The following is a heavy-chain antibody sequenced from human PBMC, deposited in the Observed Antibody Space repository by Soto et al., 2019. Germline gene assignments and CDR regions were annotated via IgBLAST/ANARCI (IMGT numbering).Heavy chain of an antibody. Sequence: PSETLSLTCAVSGGSISSSNWWSWVRQPPGKGLEWIGEIYHSGSTNYNPSLKSRVTISVDKSKNQFSLKLSSVTAADTAVYYCARVLLYYSSSWYYFDYWGQGTMVTVSS. D-gene: IGHD6-13*01. V-gene: IGHV4-4*02. CDR3: ARVLLYYSSSWYYFDY. CDR1: GGSISSSNW. J-gene: IGHJ4*02. CDR2: IYHSGST.